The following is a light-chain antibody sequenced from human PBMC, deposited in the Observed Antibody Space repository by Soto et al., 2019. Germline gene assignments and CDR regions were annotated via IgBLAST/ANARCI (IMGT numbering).Light chain of an antibody. V-gene: IGKV3-15*01. Sequence: EIVMTQSPATLSVSPGERVTLSCRASQNIRSDLAWYQQKPGQAPRLLMYGAAIRATGIPARFSGSGSGTDFTLILSSLQSEDLAVYYCQQYINWTFGQGTKMEIK. CDR1: QNIRSD. CDR3: QQYINWT. CDR2: GAA. J-gene: IGKJ1*01.